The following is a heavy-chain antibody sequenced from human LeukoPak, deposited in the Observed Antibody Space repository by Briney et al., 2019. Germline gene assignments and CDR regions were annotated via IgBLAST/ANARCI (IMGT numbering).Heavy chain of an antibody. CDR3: ARRRYYGSGSYKVYFDY. D-gene: IGHD3-10*01. J-gene: IGHJ4*02. CDR2: INHSGST. Sequence: PSETLSLTCAVYGGSFSGYYWSWIRQPPGKGLEWIGEINHSGSTNYNPSLKSRVTMSVDTSKNQFSLKLSSVTAADTAVYYCARRRYYGSGSYKVYFDYWGQGTLVTVSS. V-gene: IGHV4-34*01. CDR1: GGSFSGYY.